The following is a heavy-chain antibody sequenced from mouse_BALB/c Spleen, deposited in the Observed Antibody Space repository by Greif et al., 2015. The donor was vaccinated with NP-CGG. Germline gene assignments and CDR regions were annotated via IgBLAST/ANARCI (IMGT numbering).Heavy chain of an antibody. CDR2: ISSGGSYT. V-gene: IGHV5-6-4*01. J-gene: IGHJ4*01. CDR3: TRDGGDFYAMDY. CDR1: GFTFSSYT. D-gene: IGHD3-3*01. Sequence: EVQRVESGGGLVKPGGSLKLSCAASGFTFSSYTMSWVRQTPEKRLEWVATISSGGSYTYYPDSVKGRFTISRDNAKNTLYLQMSSLKSEDTAMYYCTRDGGDFYAMDYWGQGTSVTVSS.